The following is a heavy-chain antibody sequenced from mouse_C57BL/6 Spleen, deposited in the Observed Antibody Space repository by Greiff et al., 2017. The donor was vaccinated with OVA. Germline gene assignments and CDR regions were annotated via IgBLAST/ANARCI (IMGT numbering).Heavy chain of an antibody. D-gene: IGHD1-1*01. CDR1: GFNIKDDY. V-gene: IGHV14-4*01. CDR3: TNSPITTVVAPAY. CDR2: IDPENGDT. Sequence: EVQLQQSGAELVRPGASVKLSCTASGFNIKDDYMHWVKQRPEQGLEWIGWIDPENGDTEYASKFQGKATITADTTSNTAYLQLSSLTSEDTAVYYCTNSPITTVVAPAYWGQGTLVTVSA. J-gene: IGHJ3*01.